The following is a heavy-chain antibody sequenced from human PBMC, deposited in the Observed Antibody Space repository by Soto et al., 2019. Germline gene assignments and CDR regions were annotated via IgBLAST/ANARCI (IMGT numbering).Heavy chain of an antibody. CDR3: ARDGGRGWDLDN. CDR2: ISGSGNTI. V-gene: IGHV3-11*01. CDR1: GFTFSVYY. D-gene: IGHD6-19*01. Sequence: QVQLVESGGGLVRPGGSLRLSCAASGFTFSVYYMSWIRQAPGKGLEWVSYISGSGNTIYYADSVKGRFSISRDNAESSLYLQMNSLRGEDTAVYYCARDGGRGWDLDNWGQGTLVTVSS. J-gene: IGHJ4*02.